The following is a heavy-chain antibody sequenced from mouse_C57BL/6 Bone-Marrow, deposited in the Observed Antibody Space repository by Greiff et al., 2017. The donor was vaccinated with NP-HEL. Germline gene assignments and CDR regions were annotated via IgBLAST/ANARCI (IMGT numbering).Heavy chain of an antibody. Sequence: QVQLKESGAELVRPGASVKLSCKASGYTFTDYYINWVKQRPGQGLEWIARIYPGSGNTYYNEKFKGKATLTAEKSSSTAYMQLSSLTSEDSAVYFCALTGPYYFDYWGQGTTLTVSS. CDR2: IYPGSGNT. J-gene: IGHJ2*01. D-gene: IGHD4-1*01. CDR1: GYTFTDYY. CDR3: ALTGPYYFDY. V-gene: IGHV1-76*01.